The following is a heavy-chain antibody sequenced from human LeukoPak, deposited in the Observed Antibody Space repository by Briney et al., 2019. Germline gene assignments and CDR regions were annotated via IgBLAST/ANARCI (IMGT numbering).Heavy chain of an antibody. CDR3: ASLPRGPQIGGFDP. V-gene: IGHV4-59*08. Sequence: SETLSLTCTVSGGSISSYYWSWIRQTPGKGLEWIGYIYYSGSTNYNPSLKSRVTIPVDTSKNQFSLKLSSVTAADTAVYYCASLPRGPQIGGFDPWGQGTLVTVSS. CDR2: IYYSGST. J-gene: IGHJ5*02. D-gene: IGHD3-10*01. CDR1: GGSISSYY.